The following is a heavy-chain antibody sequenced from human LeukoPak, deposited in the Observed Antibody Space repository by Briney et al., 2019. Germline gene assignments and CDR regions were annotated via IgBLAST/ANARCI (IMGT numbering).Heavy chain of an antibody. CDR3: ARLLGSTSPRWFDP. J-gene: IGHJ5*02. D-gene: IGHD2-2*01. CDR2: IYTSGST. V-gene: IGHV4-4*07. CDR1: GGSISSYY. Sequence: ASETLSLTCTVSGGSISSYYWSWIRQPAGKGLEWIGRIYTSGSTNYNPSLKSRVTMSVDTSKNQFSLKLSSVTAADTAVYYCARLLGSTSPRWFDPWGQGTLVTVSS.